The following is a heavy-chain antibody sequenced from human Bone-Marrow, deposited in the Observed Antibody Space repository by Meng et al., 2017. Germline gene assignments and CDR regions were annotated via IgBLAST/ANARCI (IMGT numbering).Heavy chain of an antibody. Sequence: ASVNVSCKASGYTFTDNNIHWVRQAPGQGLEWMGRINPNSGDTNYAQNFQGRVTMTRDTSISTAYMELRRLTSDDTAVYYCTRGVLKTVTGDYWGQGTLVTVSS. CDR3: TRGVLKTVTGDY. V-gene: IGHV1-2*06. CDR2: INPNSGDT. J-gene: IGHJ4*02. D-gene: IGHD4-11*01. CDR1: GYTFTDNN.